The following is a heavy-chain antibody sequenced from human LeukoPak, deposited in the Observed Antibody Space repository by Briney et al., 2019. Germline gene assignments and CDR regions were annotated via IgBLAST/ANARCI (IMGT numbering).Heavy chain of an antibody. V-gene: IGHV3-30*03. J-gene: IGHJ4*02. CDR3: TTKVIRGNSGDDYDD. CDR1: GVTFSSYG. CDR2: ISSDGNDK. Sequence: QPGGSLRLSCAASGVTFSSYGMHWVRQAPGKGLEWVALISSDGNDKLYGVSVKGRFTISRDDSKSTLYLQMNSLRAEDTAVYYCTTKVIRGNSGDDYDDWGQGTLVTVSS. D-gene: IGHD5-12*01.